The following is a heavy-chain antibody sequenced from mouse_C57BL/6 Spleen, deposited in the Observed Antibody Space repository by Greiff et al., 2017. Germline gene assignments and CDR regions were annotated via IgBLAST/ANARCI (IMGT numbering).Heavy chain of an antibody. V-gene: IGHV1-69*01. J-gene: IGHJ4*01. CDR3: AIDPAPFAMDC. CDR2: IDPSDGYT. CDR1: GYTFTSYW. Sequence: VQLQQPGAELVMPGASVKLSCKASGYTFTSYWMHWVKQRPGQGLEWIGEIDPSDGYTNYNQKFKGKSTLTVDKSSSTAYMQLGSLTSEDSAVYYWAIDPAPFAMDCWGQGTSVTVSS.